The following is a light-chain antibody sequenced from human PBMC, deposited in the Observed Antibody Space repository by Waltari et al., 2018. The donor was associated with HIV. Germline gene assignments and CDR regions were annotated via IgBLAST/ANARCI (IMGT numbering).Light chain of an antibody. Sequence: DILMTQSPLSLSVTPGEPAPLSCNSSQSLLHSNGYNYLDWYLQKPGQSPQHLIYLGSSRASGVPDRCRGSGSGTTFALTISRVEAEDVGIYFWMRPITAKGITFGQGTRLETK. CDR3: MRPITAKGIT. CDR1: QSLLHSNGYNY. V-gene: IGKV2-28*01. J-gene: IGKJ5*01. CDR2: LGS.